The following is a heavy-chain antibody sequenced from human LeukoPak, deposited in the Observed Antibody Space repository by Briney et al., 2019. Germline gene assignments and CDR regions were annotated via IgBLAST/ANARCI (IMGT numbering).Heavy chain of an antibody. CDR3: ARTVARYGSSDY. V-gene: IGHV4-59*06. J-gene: IGHJ4*02. CDR2: IHYSGST. CDR1: GATISNFY. Sequence: NPSETLSLTCTVSGATISNFYWSWIRQPPGKGLDWIGYIHYSGSTYYNPSLKSRLTISVDTSKNRFSLKLTSVAAADTAVYYCARTVARYGSSDYWGQGTLVTVSS. D-gene: IGHD6-13*01.